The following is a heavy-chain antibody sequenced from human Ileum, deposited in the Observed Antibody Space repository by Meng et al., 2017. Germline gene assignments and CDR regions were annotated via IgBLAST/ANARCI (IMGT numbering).Heavy chain of an antibody. CDR1: GFTFNVYS. Sequence: GESLKISCATSGFTFNVYSMHWVRQAPGKGLEWVAGISYAGTNKFYADSVKGRFTISRDNSKNSVDLQLNSLRADDTAVYYCARLAVADVLGPFNLWGQGTMVTVSS. CDR2: ISYAGTNK. J-gene: IGHJ3*01. D-gene: IGHD6-19*01. V-gene: IGHV3-30*01. CDR3: ARLAVADVLGPFNL.